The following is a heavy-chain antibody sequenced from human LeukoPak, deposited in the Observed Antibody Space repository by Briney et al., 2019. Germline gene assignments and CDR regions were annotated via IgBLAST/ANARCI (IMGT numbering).Heavy chain of an antibody. CDR1: GFTFSSYA. J-gene: IGHJ4*02. D-gene: IGHD1-26*01. Sequence: GRSLRLSCAASGFTFSSYAMRWVRQAPGKGREWVAVISYDGSNNYYADSVKGRVTISRDNSKNTLYLQMNSLRAEDTAVYYCASPLAGYSGSYNPYYWGQGTLVTVSS. CDR3: ASPLAGYSGSYNPYY. V-gene: IGHV3-30*04. CDR2: ISYDGSNN.